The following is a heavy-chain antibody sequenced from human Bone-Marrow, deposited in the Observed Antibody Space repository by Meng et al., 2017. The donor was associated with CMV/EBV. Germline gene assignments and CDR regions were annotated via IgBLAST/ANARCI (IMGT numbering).Heavy chain of an antibody. V-gene: IGHV3-53*01. CDR1: GFTVSSNY. D-gene: IGHD6-19*01. CDR3: TREGSSAWSDYYGLDV. CDR2: IYSGGST. J-gene: IGHJ6*02. Sequence: ETLSLTCAAPGFTVSSNYMSWVRQAPGKGLEWVSVIYSGGSTYYADSVKGRLTISRDNAKNTLDLQMNSLRTEDTAVYYCTREGSSAWSDYYGLDVWGQGTTVTVSS.